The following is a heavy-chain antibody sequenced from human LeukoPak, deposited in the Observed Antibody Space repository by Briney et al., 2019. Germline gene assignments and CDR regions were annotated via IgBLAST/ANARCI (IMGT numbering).Heavy chain of an antibody. Sequence: GSLRLSCAASGFTFDDYTMHWVRQAPGKGLEWVSLISWDGGSTYYADSVKGQFTISRDNSKNSLYLQMNSLRTEDTALYYCAKDWGSKWFGELFYYYYMDVWGKGTTVTVSS. CDR2: ISWDGGST. CDR3: AKDWGSKWFGELFYYYYMDV. J-gene: IGHJ6*03. V-gene: IGHV3-43*01. D-gene: IGHD3-10*01. CDR1: GFTFDDYT.